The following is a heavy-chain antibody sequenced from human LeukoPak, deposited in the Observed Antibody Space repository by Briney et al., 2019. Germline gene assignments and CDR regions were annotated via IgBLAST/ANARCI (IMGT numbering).Heavy chain of an antibody. CDR3: AKDSEGTMVQGVMDEGYFDY. D-gene: IGHD3-10*01. CDR2: ISWNSGSI. J-gene: IGHJ4*02. CDR1: GFTFDDYA. V-gene: IGHV3-9*01. Sequence: GGSLRLSCAASGFTFDDYAMHWVRQAPGKGLEWVSRISWNSGSIGYADSVKGRFTISRDNAKNSLYLQMNSLRAEDTALYYCAKDSEGTMVQGVMDEGYFDYWGQGTLVTVSS.